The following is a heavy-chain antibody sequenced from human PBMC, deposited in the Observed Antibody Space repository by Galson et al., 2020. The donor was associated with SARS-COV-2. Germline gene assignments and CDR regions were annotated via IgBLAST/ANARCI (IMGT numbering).Heavy chain of an antibody. CDR3: ARGAYDPLAGHYRDYGMDV. D-gene: IGHD3-9*01. V-gene: IGHV4-39*01. CDR1: GGSVRSSGKY. Sequence: SETLSLTCTVPGGSVRSSGKYWAWIRQSPGKGLEYIGSIHYSGSTYYNPSLKSRVTTSVDTSKNQVSLKLSSVTAADTAVYYCARGAYDPLAGHYRDYGMDVWGQGTTVTVSS. J-gene: IGHJ6*02. CDR2: IHYSGST.